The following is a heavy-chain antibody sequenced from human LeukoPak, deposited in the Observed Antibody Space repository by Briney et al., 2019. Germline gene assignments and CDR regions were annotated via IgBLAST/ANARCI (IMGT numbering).Heavy chain of an antibody. CDR3: AKEGVRNIGVGDIPFDY. CDR2: ISGSGGST. J-gene: IGHJ4*02. V-gene: IGHV3-23*01. Sequence: GGTLRLSCAASGFTFSIYAISWCLQAPGKGVEWVSGISGSGGSTYYTDSVKGRFTISRDTSKNTLSLQLNSLSAEDTAVYYCAKEGVRNIGVGDIPFDYWGQGTLVTVSS. CDR1: GFTFSIYA. D-gene: IGHD6-19*01.